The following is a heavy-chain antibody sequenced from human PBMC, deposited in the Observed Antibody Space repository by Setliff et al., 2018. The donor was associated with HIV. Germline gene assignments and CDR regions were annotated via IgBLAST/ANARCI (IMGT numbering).Heavy chain of an antibody. CDR1: GGSISSSSYY. J-gene: IGHJ3*02. CDR2: IFYTGST. CDR3: ARHKDSDYVWGSYRPDGFDI. Sequence: SETLSLTCTVSGGSISSSSYYWGWIRQAPGKGLEWVGSIFYTGSTYYNPSLRSRVTISVDTSKNQFYLNLNSVTDADTALYYCARHKDSDYVWGSYRPDGFDIWGQGTTVTVSS. V-gene: IGHV4-39*01. D-gene: IGHD3-16*02.